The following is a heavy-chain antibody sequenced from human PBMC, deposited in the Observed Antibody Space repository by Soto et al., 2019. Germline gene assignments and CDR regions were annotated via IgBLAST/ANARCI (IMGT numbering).Heavy chain of an antibody. J-gene: IGHJ4*02. CDR3: ARLSISDSSHFDY. V-gene: IGHV5-51*01. CDR1: GYSFTSYW. CDR2: IYPADSDT. D-gene: IGHD2-21*01. Sequence: EVQLVQSGAEVKKSGESLKISCKGSGYSFTSYWIGWVRQMPGKGLEWMGIIYPADSDTRYSPSFQGQVTISADKSISTAYLQWRSLKASDTAMYYCARLSISDSSHFDYWGQGTQVTVSS.